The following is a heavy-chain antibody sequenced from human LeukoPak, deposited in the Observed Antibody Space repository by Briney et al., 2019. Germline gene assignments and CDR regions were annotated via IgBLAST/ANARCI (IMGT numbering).Heavy chain of an antibody. CDR2: IYYSGST. CDR3: ARNSGSLPYYYYYYMDV. J-gene: IGHJ6*03. D-gene: IGHD1-26*01. Sequence: SQTLSLTCTVSGGSISSGDYYLSWIRQPPGKGLEWIGYIYYSGSTYYNPSLKSRVTISVETSKNQFSLKLSSVTAADTAVYYCARNSGSLPYYYYYYMDVWGKGTTVTVSS. V-gene: IGHV4-30-4*08. CDR1: GGSISSGDYY.